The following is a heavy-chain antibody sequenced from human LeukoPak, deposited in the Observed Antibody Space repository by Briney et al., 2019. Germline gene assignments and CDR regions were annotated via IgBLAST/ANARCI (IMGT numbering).Heavy chain of an antibody. CDR2: ISSSSSYI. Sequence: GGSLGLSCAASGFTFSSYSMNWFRQAPGKGLEWVSSISSSSSYIYYADSVKGRFTISRDNAKNSLYLQMNSLRAEDTAVYYCARGGYSSSWWSDYWGQGTLVTVSS. J-gene: IGHJ4*02. CDR1: GFTFSSYS. D-gene: IGHD6-13*01. V-gene: IGHV3-21*01. CDR3: ARGGYSSSWWSDY.